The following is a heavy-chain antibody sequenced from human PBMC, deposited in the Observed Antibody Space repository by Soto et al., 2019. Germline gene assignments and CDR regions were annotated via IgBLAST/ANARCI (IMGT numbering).Heavy chain of an antibody. CDR2: INAGNGNT. V-gene: IGHV1-3*01. Sequence: ASVKVSCKASGYTFTSYAMHWVRQAPGQRLEWMGWINAGNGNTKYSQKFQGRVTITRDTSASTAYMELSSLRSEDTAVYYFAIAPKGYCSSTSCYYYYYMDVWGKGTTVTVSS. D-gene: IGHD2-2*01. CDR3: AIAPKGYCSSTSCYYYYYMDV. J-gene: IGHJ6*03. CDR1: GYTFTSYA.